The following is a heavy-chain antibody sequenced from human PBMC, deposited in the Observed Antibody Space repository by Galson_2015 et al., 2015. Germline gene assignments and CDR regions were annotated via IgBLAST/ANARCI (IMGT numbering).Heavy chain of an antibody. D-gene: IGHD6-13*01. J-gene: IGHJ4*02. V-gene: IGHV3-74*01. CDR2: INSDGSST. CDR1: GFTFSSYW. Sequence: SLRLSCAASGFTFSSYWMHWVRQAPGKGLVWVSRINSDGSSTSYADSVKGRFTISRDNAKNTLYLQMNSLRAEDTAVYYCARGDIAAAGNFDYWGQGTLVTVSS. CDR3: ARGDIAAAGNFDY.